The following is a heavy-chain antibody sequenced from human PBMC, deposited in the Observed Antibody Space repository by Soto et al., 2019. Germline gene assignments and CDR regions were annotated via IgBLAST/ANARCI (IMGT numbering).Heavy chain of an antibody. CDR2: TSYDGNNE. J-gene: IGHJ4*02. Sequence: VGSLRLSCAASGFTFSNYAMHWVRQAPGKGLEWVALTSYDGNNEYYTDSVKGRFTISRDNSKNTLFLQMNSPRPEDTAVYYCAKDKGVFNWATSYFDYWGQGALVTVSS. D-gene: IGHD1-1*01. CDR1: GFTFSNYA. V-gene: IGHV3-30*18. CDR3: AKDKGVFNWATSYFDY.